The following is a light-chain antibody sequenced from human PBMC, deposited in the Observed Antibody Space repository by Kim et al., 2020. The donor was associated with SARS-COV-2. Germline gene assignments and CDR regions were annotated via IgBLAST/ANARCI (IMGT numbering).Light chain of an antibody. J-gene: IGLJ2*01. CDR2: YDS. CDR1: NIGSKS. CDR3: HVWDSSSDHPGV. Sequence: SYELTQPPSVSVAPGKTARITCGGNNIGSKSVHWYQQKPGQAPVLVIYYDSDRPSGIPERFSGSNSGNTATLTISRVEAGDEADYYCHVWDSSSDHPGVFGGGTQLTVL. V-gene: IGLV3-21*04.